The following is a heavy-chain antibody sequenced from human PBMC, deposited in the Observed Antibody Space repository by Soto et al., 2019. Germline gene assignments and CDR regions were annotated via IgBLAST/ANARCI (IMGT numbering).Heavy chain of an antibody. D-gene: IGHD1-26*01. CDR3: ASRERVDAFDI. CDR2: IIPILGSA. Sequence: QVQLVQSGAEVKKPGSSVKVSCKASGGSFSSNAISWVRQAPGQGLEWMGGIIPILGSANYAQKFQDRLAITADGSTTTTYMDLNRLRSEDAAVYYCASRERVDAFDIWGQGTLVTVSS. CDR1: GGSFSSNA. V-gene: IGHV1-69*01. J-gene: IGHJ3*02.